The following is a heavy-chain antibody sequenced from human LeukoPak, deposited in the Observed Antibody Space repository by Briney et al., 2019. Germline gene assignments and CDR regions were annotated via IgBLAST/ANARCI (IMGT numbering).Heavy chain of an antibody. Sequence: GGSLRLSCAASGFTFSSYSMNWVRQAPGKGLEWVSSISSSSSYIYYADSVKGRFTISRDNAKNSLYLQMNSLRAEDTAVYYCARTHYYDSSGYYYLFYYWGQGTLVTVSS. CDR1: GFTFSSYS. J-gene: IGHJ4*02. CDR2: ISSSSSYI. V-gene: IGHV3-21*01. D-gene: IGHD3-22*01. CDR3: ARTHYYDSSGYYYLFYY.